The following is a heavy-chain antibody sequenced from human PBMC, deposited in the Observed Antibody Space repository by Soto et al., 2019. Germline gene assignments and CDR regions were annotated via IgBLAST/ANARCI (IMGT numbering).Heavy chain of an antibody. Sequence: GGSLRLSCAASGFTFSSYAMGWVRQAPGKGLEWVSAISGSGGSTYYADSVKGRFTISRDNSKNTLYLQMNSLRAEDTAVYYCAKEFYDFWSESGMDVRGQGTTVTVSS. V-gene: IGHV3-23*01. D-gene: IGHD3-3*01. CDR3: AKEFYDFWSESGMDV. J-gene: IGHJ6*02. CDR2: ISGSGGST. CDR1: GFTFSSYA.